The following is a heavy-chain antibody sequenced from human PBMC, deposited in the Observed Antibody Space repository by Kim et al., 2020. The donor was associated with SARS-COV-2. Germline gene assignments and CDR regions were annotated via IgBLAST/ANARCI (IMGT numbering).Heavy chain of an antibody. V-gene: IGHV3-49*02. Sequence: EYAASVKGSITLSRDDSKSIAYLQMNSLKTGDTAVYYCTRDRVGATNFDYWGQGTLVTVSS. CDR3: TRDRVGATNFDY. J-gene: IGHJ4*02. D-gene: IGHD1-26*01.